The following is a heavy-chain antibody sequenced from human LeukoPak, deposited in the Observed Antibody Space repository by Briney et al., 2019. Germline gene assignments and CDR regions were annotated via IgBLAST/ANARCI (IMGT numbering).Heavy chain of an antibody. V-gene: IGHV3-48*03. J-gene: IGHJ4*02. CDR2: ISYNGSYI. CDR3: TRGGLWINYYDGNSDV. CDR1: GFIFSTYE. Sequence: PGGSLRLSCAASGFIFSTYEMNWVRQAPGKGLEWLSYISYNGSYIYYADSVKGRFTISRDNAKNSLYLQVNRLRTEDTAVYYCTRGGLWINYYDGNSDVWGQGTLVTVSS. D-gene: IGHD3-22*01.